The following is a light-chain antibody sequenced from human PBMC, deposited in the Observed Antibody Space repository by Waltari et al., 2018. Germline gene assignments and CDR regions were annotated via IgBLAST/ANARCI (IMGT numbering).Light chain of an antibody. Sequence: QSVLTQPPSASGTPGQRVTIPCSGSSSNIGGNIVNWYRQVPGTAPKLLIHSNGLRPSGVPDRFSGSKSGTSASLAISGLQSEDEADYYCVAWDDTLSGMVFGGGTKLTVL. CDR2: SNG. CDR1: SSNIGGNI. CDR3: VAWDDTLSGMV. J-gene: IGLJ3*02. V-gene: IGLV1-44*01.